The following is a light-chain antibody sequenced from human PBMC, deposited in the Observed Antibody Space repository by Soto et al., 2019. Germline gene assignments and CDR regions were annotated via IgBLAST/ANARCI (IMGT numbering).Light chain of an antibody. Sequence: EIVLTQSPGTLSLSPGERATLSCRASQSVSSSYLAWYQQKPGQAPRLLIYGASSRATGIPDRFSGSWSGTDFTLTIGRLEPEDFAVYYCQQYGSSPPYTFGQGTKLEIK. CDR3: QQYGSSPPYT. CDR2: GAS. CDR1: QSVSSSY. V-gene: IGKV3-20*01. J-gene: IGKJ2*01.